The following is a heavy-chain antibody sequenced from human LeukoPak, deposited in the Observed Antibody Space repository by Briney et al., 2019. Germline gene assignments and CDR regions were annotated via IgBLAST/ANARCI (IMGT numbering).Heavy chain of an antibody. Sequence: GGSLRLSCAASGFTFSTYAMGWARQAPGKGLEWVSGIGGGGSDTYYADSVKGRFTISRDNSKNTIYLQMNSLRAEDTAVYYCAKEPVFYDSSGYYSYYFDYWGQGTLVTVSS. CDR3: AKEPVFYDSSGYYSYYFDY. D-gene: IGHD3-22*01. J-gene: IGHJ4*02. V-gene: IGHV3-23*01. CDR1: GFTFSTYA. CDR2: IGGGGSDT.